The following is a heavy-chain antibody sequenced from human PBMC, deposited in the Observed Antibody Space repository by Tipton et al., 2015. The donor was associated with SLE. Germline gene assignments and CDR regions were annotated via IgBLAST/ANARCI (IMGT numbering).Heavy chain of an antibody. CDR2: INHSGST. Sequence: TLSLTCAVYGGSFSGYYWSWIRQPPGKGLEWIGEINHSGSTTYNPSIKSRFTISIDPSKNQFSLKLSSVTAADTAVYYCARGLSSLVGFYYYYYMDVWGKGTTVTVSS. CDR3: ARGLSSLVGFYYYYYMDV. V-gene: IGHV4-34*01. D-gene: IGHD2-8*02. CDR1: GGSFSGYY. J-gene: IGHJ6*03.